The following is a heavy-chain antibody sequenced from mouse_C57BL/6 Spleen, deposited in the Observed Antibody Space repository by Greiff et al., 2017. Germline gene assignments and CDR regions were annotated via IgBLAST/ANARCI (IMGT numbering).Heavy chain of an antibody. CDR2: INPSNGGT. V-gene: IGHV1-53*01. J-gene: IGHJ2*01. CDR1: GYTFTSYW. D-gene: IGHD2-4*01. CDR3: ARCEIYYDYDFDY. Sequence: VQLQQPGTELVKPGASVKLSCKASGYTFTSYWMHWVKQRPGQGLEWIGNINPSNGGTNYNEKFKSKATLTVDKSSSTAYMQLSSLTSEDSAVYYCARCEIYYDYDFDYWGQGTTLTVSS.